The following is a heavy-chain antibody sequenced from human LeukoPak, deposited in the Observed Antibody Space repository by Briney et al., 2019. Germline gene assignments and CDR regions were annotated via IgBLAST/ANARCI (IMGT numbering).Heavy chain of an antibody. Sequence: ASVKVSCKASGYTFTSYYMHWVRQAPGQGLEWMGIINPSGGSTSYAQKFQGRVTMTRDTSTSTVYMELSSLRSEDTAVYYCARVRLEYYDILTGYYRGVYGMDVWGQGTTVTVSS. D-gene: IGHD3-9*01. V-gene: IGHV1-46*01. CDR1: GYTFTSYY. CDR2: INPSGGST. CDR3: ARVRLEYYDILTGYYRGVYGMDV. J-gene: IGHJ6*02.